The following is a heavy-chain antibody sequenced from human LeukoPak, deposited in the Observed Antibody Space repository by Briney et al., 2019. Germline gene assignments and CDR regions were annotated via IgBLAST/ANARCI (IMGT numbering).Heavy chain of an antibody. J-gene: IGHJ3*02. V-gene: IGHV5-10-1*01. CDR1: GYSFTTYW. CDR2: IDPSDSYT. Sequence: GESLKISCKASGYSFTTYWISWVRQMPGKGLEWMGRIDPSDSYTNYSPSFQGHVTISLDKSISTAYLQWSSLKASDTAMYYCARDITMVHAFDIWSQGTMVTVSS. D-gene: IGHD3-10*01. CDR3: ARDITMVHAFDI.